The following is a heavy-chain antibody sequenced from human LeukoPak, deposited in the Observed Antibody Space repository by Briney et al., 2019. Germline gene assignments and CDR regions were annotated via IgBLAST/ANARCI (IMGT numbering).Heavy chain of an antibody. Sequence: GGSLRLSCAASGFTFSNYWMTWVRQAPGKGLEWVAKIKEVGTEKYYVDSVKGRFTVSRDNAKNLLYLQMNSLRAEDTAMYYCARLNSGRAYGDAFDIWGQGTMVTVSS. CDR2: IKEVGTEK. D-gene: IGHD1-26*01. CDR1: GFTFSNYW. V-gene: IGHV3-7*03. CDR3: ARLNSGRAYGDAFDI. J-gene: IGHJ3*02.